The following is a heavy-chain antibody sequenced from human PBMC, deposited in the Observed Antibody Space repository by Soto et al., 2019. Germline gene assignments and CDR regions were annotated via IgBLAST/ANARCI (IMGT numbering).Heavy chain of an antibody. V-gene: IGHV4-59*01. CDR3: ASGGNWFVP. CDR1: GGSISNYY. CDR2: MYYNGNI. D-gene: IGHD3-16*01. Sequence: PSETLSLTCNVSGGSISNYYWTWVRQSPEKGLEWIGYMYYNGNINYNPSLKSRVAISIDTSKNQFSLTLKSVTAADTAVYYCASGGNWFVPLGQGVLVTVSS. J-gene: IGHJ5*02.